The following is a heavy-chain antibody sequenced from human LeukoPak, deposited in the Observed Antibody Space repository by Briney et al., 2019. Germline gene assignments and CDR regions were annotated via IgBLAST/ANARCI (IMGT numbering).Heavy chain of an antibody. D-gene: IGHD5-18*01. CDR3: ARDLEWGVLGYSYGSGMDV. J-gene: IGHJ6*02. CDR2: ISSSSSYI. Sequence: PGGSLRLSCAASGFTFTDYYMSWIRQAPGKGLELVSSISSSSSYIYYADSVKGRFTISRDNAKNSLYLQMNSLRAEDTAVYFCARDLEWGVLGYSYGSGMDVWGQGTTVTVSS. V-gene: IGHV3-11*06. CDR1: GFTFTDYY.